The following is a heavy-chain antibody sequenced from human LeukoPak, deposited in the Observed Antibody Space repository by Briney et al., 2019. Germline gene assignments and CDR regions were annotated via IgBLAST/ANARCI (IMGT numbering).Heavy chain of an antibody. CDR3: ARAVEITMVRDYYMDV. V-gene: IGHV4-4*07. CDR1: GGSISSYY. CDR2: IYTSGST. J-gene: IGHJ6*03. Sequence: PSETLSLTCTVSGGSISSYYWSWIRQPAGKGLEWIGRIYTSGSTNYNPSLKSRVTISVDTSKNQFSLKLSSVTAADTAVYYCARAVEITMVRDYYMDVWGKGTTVTTSS. D-gene: IGHD3-10*01.